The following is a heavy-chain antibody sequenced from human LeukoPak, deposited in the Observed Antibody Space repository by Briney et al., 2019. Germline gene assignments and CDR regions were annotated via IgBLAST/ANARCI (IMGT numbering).Heavy chain of an antibody. Sequence: SETLSFTCSVSGGSITSYYWSWLRQPPGKGLEWIGYISYSGSTNYNPSLKSRVSISIDTSKNQFSLKLISVTAADTAVYYCARDVQSSGGYNWFDPWGRGTLVTVSS. CDR1: GGSITSYY. CDR2: ISYSGST. V-gene: IGHV4-59*12. CDR3: ARDVQSSGGYNWFDP. D-gene: IGHD2-15*01. J-gene: IGHJ5*02.